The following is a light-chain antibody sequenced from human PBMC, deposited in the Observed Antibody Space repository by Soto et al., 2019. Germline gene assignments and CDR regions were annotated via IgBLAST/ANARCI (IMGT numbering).Light chain of an antibody. CDR1: QTISSW. CDR2: KAS. Sequence: DIHMTQSPFTLSSSLGDRGTITFLASQTISSWLAWYQQKPGKAPKLLIYKASTLKSGVPSRFSGSGSGTEFTLTISSLQPDDFATYYCQHYNSYSEAFGQGTKVDI. J-gene: IGKJ1*01. CDR3: QHYNSYSEA. V-gene: IGKV1-5*03.